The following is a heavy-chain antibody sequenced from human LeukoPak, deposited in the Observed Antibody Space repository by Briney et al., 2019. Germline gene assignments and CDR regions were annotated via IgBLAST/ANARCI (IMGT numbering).Heavy chain of an antibody. V-gene: IGHV3-23*01. CDR1: GFTFSSYA. D-gene: IGHD5-18*01. Sequence: HSGGSLRHSCAASGFTFSSYAMGWVRQAPGKGLECVSAISGNGASTYYADSVKGRFTISRDNSKNTLYLQVDSLRAEDTAVYYCARDDGYSYGFDYWGQGTLVTVSS. CDR3: ARDDGYSYGFDY. J-gene: IGHJ4*02. CDR2: ISGNGAST.